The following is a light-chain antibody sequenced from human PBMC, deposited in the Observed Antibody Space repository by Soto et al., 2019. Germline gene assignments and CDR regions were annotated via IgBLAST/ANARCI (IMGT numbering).Light chain of an antibody. CDR3: QQSYSTPRT. V-gene: IGKV1-39*01. J-gene: IGKJ1*01. Sequence: DIQMTQSPSSLSASVGDRVTITCRASQSISNYLNWYQQKPGKAPNPLIYAASSLQSGVPSRFSGRGSGTDFTLTISSLQPEDFATYFCQQSYSTPRTFGQGTKVEIK. CDR2: AAS. CDR1: QSISNY.